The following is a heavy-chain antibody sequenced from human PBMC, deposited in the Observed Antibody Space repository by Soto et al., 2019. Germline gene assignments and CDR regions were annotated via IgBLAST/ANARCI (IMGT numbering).Heavy chain of an antibody. CDR1: GFTFSSYS. CDR3: ARDNYGMDV. CDR2: ISSSSSYM. V-gene: IGHV3-21*01. Sequence: PGGSLRLSCAASGFTFSSYSMNWVRQAPGKGLEWVSSISSSSSYMYYADSVKGRFTISRDNAKNSLYLQMNSLRAEDTAVYYCARDNYGMDVWGQGTTVTVSS. J-gene: IGHJ6*02.